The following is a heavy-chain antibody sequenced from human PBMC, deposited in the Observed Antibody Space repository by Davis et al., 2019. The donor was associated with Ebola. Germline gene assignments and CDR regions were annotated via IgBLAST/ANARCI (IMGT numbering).Heavy chain of an antibody. V-gene: IGHV3-33*01. J-gene: IGHJ4*02. CDR3: ARRYNWNYGGDY. Sequence: GESLKISCAASGFTFSSYGMHWVRQAPGKGLEWVAVIWYDGSNKYYADSVKGRFTISRDNSKNTLYLQMNSLRAEDTAVYYCARRYNWNYGGDYWGQGTLVTVSS. CDR1: GFTFSSYG. D-gene: IGHD1-7*01. CDR2: IWYDGSNK.